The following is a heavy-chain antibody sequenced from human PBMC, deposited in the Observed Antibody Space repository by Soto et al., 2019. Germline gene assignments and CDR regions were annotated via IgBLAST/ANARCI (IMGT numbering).Heavy chain of an antibody. V-gene: IGHV2-5*01. D-gene: IGHD3-10*01. CDR2: IYWNDEK. Sequence: QITLKESGPTLVKPTQTLTLTCSFSGFSLTTGVGVGWIRQPPGKALEWLAIIYWNDEKLYNPSLKTRLTITKDTSKNQVVLTVTDIDPVDTATYYCAHRVNMARGPYNYFGPWGQGTLVTVSS. J-gene: IGHJ5*02. CDR1: GFSLTTGVG. CDR3: AHRVNMARGPYNYFGP.